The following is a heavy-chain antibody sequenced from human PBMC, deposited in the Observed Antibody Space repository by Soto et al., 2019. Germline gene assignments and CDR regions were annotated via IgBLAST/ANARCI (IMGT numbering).Heavy chain of an antibody. CDR2: IYYSGST. CDR3: ASPKIAFYNWFDP. J-gene: IGHJ5*02. V-gene: IGHV4-39*01. CDR1: GGSISSSSYY. Sequence: SETLSLTCPVSGGSISSSSYYWGWLRQPPGKGLEWIGSIYYSGSTYYNPSLKSRVTISVDTSKNQFSLKLSSVTAADTAVYYCASPKIAFYNWFDPWGQGTLVTVSS. D-gene: IGHD3-3*02.